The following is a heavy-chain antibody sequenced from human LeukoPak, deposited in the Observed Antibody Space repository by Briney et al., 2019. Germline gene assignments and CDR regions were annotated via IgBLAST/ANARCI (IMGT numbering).Heavy chain of an antibody. CDR3: ARMVRGRHSFDI. D-gene: IGHD3-10*01. Sequence: PSETLSLTCAAYGGSFSAFYWSWIRRPPGKGLEWIGEINHSGSTNQNPFLKSRVTMSVDTSNHQFSLRLRSVTAADTGVYYCARMVRGRHSFDIWGQGTMVTVSS. J-gene: IGHJ3*02. CDR2: INHSGST. V-gene: IGHV4-34*01. CDR1: GGSFSAFY.